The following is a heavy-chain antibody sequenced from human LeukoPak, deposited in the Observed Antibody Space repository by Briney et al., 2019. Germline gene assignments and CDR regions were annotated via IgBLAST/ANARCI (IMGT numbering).Heavy chain of an antibody. D-gene: IGHD1-26*01. CDR3: AKIIVGATDYYYYMDD. CDR2: ISAYNGNT. J-gene: IGHJ6*03. Sequence: ASVKVSCKASGYTFTSYGISWVRQAPGQGLEWMGWISAYNGNTNYAQKLQGKVTMTTDTSTSTAYMELRSLRSDDTAVYYCAKIIVGATDYYYYMDDWGKGTTVTVSS. V-gene: IGHV1-18*01. CDR1: GYTFTSYG.